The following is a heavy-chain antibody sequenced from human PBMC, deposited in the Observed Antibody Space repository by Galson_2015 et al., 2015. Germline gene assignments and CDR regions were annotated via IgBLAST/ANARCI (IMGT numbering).Heavy chain of an antibody. CDR2: MNPNSGNT. D-gene: IGHD3-10*01. J-gene: IGHJ3*02. CDR1: GSTFTSYD. V-gene: IGHV1-8*01. CDR3: ASGYYGSGSPNDAFDI. Sequence: SVKVSCKASGSTFTSYDINWVRQATGQGLEWMGWMNPNSGNTGYAQKFQGRVTMTRNTSISTAYMELSSLRSEDTAVYYCASGYYGSGSPNDAFDIWGQGTMVTVSS.